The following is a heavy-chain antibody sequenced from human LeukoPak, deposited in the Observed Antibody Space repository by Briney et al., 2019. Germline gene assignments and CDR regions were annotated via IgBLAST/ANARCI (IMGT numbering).Heavy chain of an antibody. V-gene: IGHV3-66*01. CDR1: GFTFGSYA. CDR2: IYSGGNT. D-gene: IGHD3-16*01. CDR3: ARSRFGGHWFDP. Sequence: PGGSLRLSCAASGFTFGSYAMTWVRQAPGKGLEWVSVIYSGGNTYYADSVKGRFTISRDNSKNTLYLQLNSLRADDTAVYYCARSRFGGHWFDPWGQGTLVTVSS. J-gene: IGHJ5*02.